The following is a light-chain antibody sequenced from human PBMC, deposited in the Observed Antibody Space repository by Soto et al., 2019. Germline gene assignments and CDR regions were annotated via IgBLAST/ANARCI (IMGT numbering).Light chain of an antibody. CDR2: GAS. CDR3: QQYGSSPYN. V-gene: IGKV3-20*01. Sequence: EIVLTQSPGTLSLSPGERATLSCRASQSVSSSYLAWYQQKPGQAPRLLIYGASIRATGIPDRFSGSGSGTDFTLTISRLEPEDFAVYYCQQYGSSPYNFGQGNKLEIK. J-gene: IGKJ2*01. CDR1: QSVSSSY.